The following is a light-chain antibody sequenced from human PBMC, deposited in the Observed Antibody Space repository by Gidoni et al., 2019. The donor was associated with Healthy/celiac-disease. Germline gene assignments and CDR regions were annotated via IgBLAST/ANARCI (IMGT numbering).Light chain of an antibody. V-gene: IGLV3-1*01. CDR1: KLGAKY. Sequence: SSELTQPPSVSVSPGQTAIITCSGDKLGAKYACWYQQNRGQSPVLVIYPYSKRPSGIPERFSGSNSGNTATLTISFTQAIDEADYYWQAWYSSTVVFGGGTKLTVL. J-gene: IGLJ2*01. CDR3: QAWYSSTVV. CDR2: PYS.